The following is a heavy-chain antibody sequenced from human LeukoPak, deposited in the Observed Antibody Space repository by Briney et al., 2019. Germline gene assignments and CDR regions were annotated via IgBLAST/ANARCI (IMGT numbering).Heavy chain of an antibody. J-gene: IGHJ3*02. Sequence: GESLKISCKGSGYSFTSYWIGWVRQMPGKGLGWMGIIYPGDSDTRYSPSFQGQVTISADKSISTAYLQWSSLKASDTAMYYCARRSVAGGGGGAFDIWGQRTMVTVSS. CDR3: ARRSVAGGGGGAFDI. V-gene: IGHV5-51*01. D-gene: IGHD6-19*01. CDR1: GYSFTSYW. CDR2: IYPGDSDT.